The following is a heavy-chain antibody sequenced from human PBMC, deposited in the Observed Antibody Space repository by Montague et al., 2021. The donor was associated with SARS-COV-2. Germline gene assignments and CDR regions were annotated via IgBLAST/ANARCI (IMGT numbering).Heavy chain of an antibody. J-gene: IGHJ5*02. CDR1: GGTVRDYY. D-gene: IGHD3-10*01. CDR2: IFYNGYT. Sequence: SETLSLTCTVSGGTVRDYYWNWIRQTPGKGLEWIGYIFYNGYTKYNPSLESRVTLSVDTPGNQFFLTLRSVTASDTATYFCARHLVAEDGIFFPYYFDPWGQGAQVIVSS. CDR3: ARHLVAEDGIFFPYYFDP. V-gene: IGHV4-59*08.